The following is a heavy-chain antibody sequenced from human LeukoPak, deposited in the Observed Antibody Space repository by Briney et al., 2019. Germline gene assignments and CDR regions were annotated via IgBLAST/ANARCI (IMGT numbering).Heavy chain of an antibody. CDR2: IIPIFGTA. CDR1: GYTFTSYG. CDR3: ARTPYYYYMDG. V-gene: IGHV1-69*13. J-gene: IGHJ6*03. Sequence: SVKVSCKASGYTFTSYGISWVRQAPGQALEWMGGIIPIFGTANYAQKFQGRVTITADESTSTAYMELSSLRSEDTAVYYCARTPYYYYMDGWGKGTTVTISS. D-gene: IGHD2-15*01.